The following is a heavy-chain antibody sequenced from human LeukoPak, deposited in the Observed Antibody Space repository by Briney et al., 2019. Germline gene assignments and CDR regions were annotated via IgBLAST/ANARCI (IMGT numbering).Heavy chain of an antibody. CDR2: INAGNGNT. J-gene: IGHJ5*02. Sequence: ASVKVSCKASGYTFTSYAMHWVRQAPGQRLEWMGWINAGNGNTKYSQKFQGRVTITRDTSASTAYMELSSLRSEDTAVYYCARDRGYYGSNWFDPWGQGTLVTVSS. V-gene: IGHV1-3*01. CDR3: ARDRGYYGSNWFDP. D-gene: IGHD3-10*01. CDR1: GYTFTSYA.